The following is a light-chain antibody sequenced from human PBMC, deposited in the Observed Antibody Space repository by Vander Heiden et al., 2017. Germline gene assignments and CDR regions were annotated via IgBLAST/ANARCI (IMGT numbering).Light chain of an antibody. CDR3: KQYDSYPWT. CDR1: RSITTL. V-gene: IGKV1-5*03. CDR2: KAS. J-gene: IGKJ1*01. Sequence: DIQMTQSPSTLYASVWDRVTITCRASRSITTLLVWYQQKPWKAPHILISKASNLETGVSSKFSGSGSGTEFTLTISNLQPGDFATYYCKQYDSYPWTFGQGTKVEI.